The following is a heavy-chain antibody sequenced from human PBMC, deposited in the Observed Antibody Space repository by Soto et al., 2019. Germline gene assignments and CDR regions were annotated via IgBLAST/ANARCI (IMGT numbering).Heavy chain of an antibody. D-gene: IGHD2-2*01. CDR1: GFSFSDYS. CDR3: ARDGAYCSGTGCRDYYHYMDV. CDR2: ISGSSSYI. V-gene: IGHV3-21*01. Sequence: EVQLVESGGGLVKPGGSLRLSCAASGFSFSDYSMNWVRQAPGKGLEWVSSISGSSSYIYYADSLKGRVTVSRDNAEKSLYLQMNSLRAEDTAVYYCARDGAYCSGTGCRDYYHYMDVWGKGITVTVSS. J-gene: IGHJ6*03.